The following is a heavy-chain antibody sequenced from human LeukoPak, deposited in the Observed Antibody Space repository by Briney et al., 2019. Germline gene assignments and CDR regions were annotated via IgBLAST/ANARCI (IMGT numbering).Heavy chain of an antibody. D-gene: IGHD3-10*01. J-gene: IGHJ6*02. CDR1: GGSISSYY. Sequence: SETLSLTCPVSGGSISSYYWSWIRQPPGKGLEWIGYIYYSGSTNYNPSLKSRVTISVDTSRSHFSLRLTSVTAADTAVYYCARLRPLERVSSYYYHAMDVWGQGTTVTVSS. CDR3: ARLRPLERVSSYYYHAMDV. CDR2: IYYSGST. V-gene: IGHV4-59*08.